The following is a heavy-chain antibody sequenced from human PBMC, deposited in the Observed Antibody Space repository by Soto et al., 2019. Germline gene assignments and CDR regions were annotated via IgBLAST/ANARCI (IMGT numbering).Heavy chain of an antibody. J-gene: IGHJ4*02. D-gene: IGHD3-10*01. CDR3: AARTFRVRGVIIGGS. V-gene: IGHV1-24*01. Sequence: QVQLVQSGAEVKKPGASVKVSCKVSGYTLTELSMHWVRQAPGKGLEWMGGFDPEDGETIYAQKFQGRVTMTEDTSTDTAYMELSSLKAEDTAVYYSAARTFRVRGVIIGGSWGQATLVTVSS. CDR1: GYTLTELS. CDR2: FDPEDGET.